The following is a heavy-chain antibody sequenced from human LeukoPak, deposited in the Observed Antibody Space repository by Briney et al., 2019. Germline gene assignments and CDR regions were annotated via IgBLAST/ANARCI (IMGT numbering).Heavy chain of an antibody. J-gene: IGHJ4*02. CDR1: GYTFTGHY. CDR3: ARGPPSGYYDY. D-gene: IGHD3-22*01. CDR2: INPNSGGT. Sequence: GASVKVSCKASGYTFTGHYMHWVRQAPGKGLEWMGWINPNSGGTTYAQKFQGRVTMTRDTSISTAYMELNNLRSDDTAVYYCARGPPSGYYDYWGQGTLVTVSS. V-gene: IGHV1-2*02.